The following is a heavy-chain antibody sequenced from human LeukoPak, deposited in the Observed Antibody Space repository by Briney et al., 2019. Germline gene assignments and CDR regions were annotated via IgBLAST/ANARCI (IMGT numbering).Heavy chain of an antibody. V-gene: IGHV4-4*07. Sequence: SETLSLTCTVSSDTFSSYYWAWIRQPAGKGLEWLGRLYPGVSTKYSPSLKSRLTMSVDTSKNQFSLKLTSMTAADTAVYFCARSAVTRAGVFDYWGRGTLVTVSS. CDR3: ARSAVTRAGVFDY. D-gene: IGHD4-17*01. CDR1: SDTFSSYY. J-gene: IGHJ4*02. CDR2: LYPGVST.